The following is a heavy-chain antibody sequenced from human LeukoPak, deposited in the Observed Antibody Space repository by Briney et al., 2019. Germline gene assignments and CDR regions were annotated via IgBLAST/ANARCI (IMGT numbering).Heavy chain of an antibody. J-gene: IGHJ4*02. Sequence: PGGSLRLSCAASGFTFSTCAMSWVRQAPGKGLEWVSGISGTTSGTYYADSVKGRFTISRDNSKNTLYLQMNSLRAEDTAVYYCAKRALLTALYYFDYWGQGTLVTVSS. CDR3: AKRALLTALYYFDY. V-gene: IGHV3-23*01. D-gene: IGHD7-27*01. CDR2: ISGTTSGT. CDR1: GFTFSTCA.